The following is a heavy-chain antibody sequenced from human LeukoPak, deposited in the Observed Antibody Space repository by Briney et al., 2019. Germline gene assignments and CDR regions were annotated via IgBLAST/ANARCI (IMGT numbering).Heavy chain of an antibody. CDR2: ISSSGGTI. D-gene: IGHD2-15*01. J-gene: IGHJ4*02. CDR3: ASTLGYCSGGSCFDY. V-gene: IGHV3-48*03. Sequence: GGSLRLSCAASGFTFSSYEMNWVRQAPGKGLEWVSYISSSGGTIYYADSVKGRFTISRDNAMNSLSLQMNSLRAEDTAVYYCASTLGYCSGGSCFDYWGQGALVTVSS. CDR1: GFTFSSYE.